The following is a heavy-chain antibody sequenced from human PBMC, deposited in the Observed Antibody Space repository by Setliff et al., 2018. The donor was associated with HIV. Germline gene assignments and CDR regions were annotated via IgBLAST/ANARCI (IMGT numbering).Heavy chain of an antibody. CDR2: FYYSGSP. J-gene: IGHJ4*02. Sequence: SETLSLTCTVSGGSIRSHYWNWIRQSPGKGLEWIAYFYYSGSPNYNPSLKSRVTMSVDTSKNQISLTLTSVTAADAAVYYCARASSDIPGVDSNYFDDWGQGTLVTVSS. D-gene: IGHD2-2*01. V-gene: IGHV4-59*11. CDR3: ARASSDIPGVDSNYFDD. CDR1: GGSIRSHY.